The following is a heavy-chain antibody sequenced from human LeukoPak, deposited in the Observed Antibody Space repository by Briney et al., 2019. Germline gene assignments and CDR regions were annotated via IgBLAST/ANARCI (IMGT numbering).Heavy chain of an antibody. CDR2: IKQDGSEK. V-gene: IGHV3-7*03. CDR3: ARDPLAYCGGDCYFDY. CDR1: GFTFSSYG. D-gene: IGHD2-21*02. J-gene: IGHJ4*02. Sequence: GGSLRLSCAASGFTFSSYGMHWVRQAPGKGLEWVANIKQDGSEKYYVDSVKGRFTISRDNAKNSLYLQMNSLRAEDTAVYYCARDPLAYCGGDCYFDYWGQGTLVTVSS.